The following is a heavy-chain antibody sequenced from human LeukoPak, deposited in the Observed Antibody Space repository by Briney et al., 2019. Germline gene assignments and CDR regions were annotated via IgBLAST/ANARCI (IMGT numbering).Heavy chain of an antibody. CDR1: GYTFRRYI. Sequence: GGSLRLSCAASGYTFRRYIMNWVRQAPGKGLEWVSYIIISSSTIYYAHSVKGRFTISRDTAKNSLYLYMRSLRAADTAVYYCARDQSVTTLNWFDPWGEGTLVTVSS. D-gene: IGHD4-11*01. CDR2: IIISSSTI. J-gene: IGHJ5*02. V-gene: IGHV3-48*01. CDR3: ARDQSVTTLNWFDP.